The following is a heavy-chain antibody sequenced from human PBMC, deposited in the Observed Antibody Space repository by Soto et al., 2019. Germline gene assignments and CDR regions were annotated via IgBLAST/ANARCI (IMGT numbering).Heavy chain of an antibody. CDR2: VSHTGST. V-gene: IGHV4-59*03. CDR1: GGSMNYYY. CDR3: SRYSPPKKAYDSNPGWFDP. D-gene: IGHD3-22*01. J-gene: IGHJ5*02. Sequence: SETLSLTCSVSGGSMNYYYWTWIRQSPGKGLEWIGSVSHTGSTTYSPSLKSRVVISLDTSRNQFSLTMSSVTAADTAVYFCSRYSPPKKAYDSNPGWFDPWGQGTLVTVSS.